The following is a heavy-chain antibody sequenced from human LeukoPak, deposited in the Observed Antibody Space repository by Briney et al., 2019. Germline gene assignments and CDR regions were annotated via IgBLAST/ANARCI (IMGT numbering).Heavy chain of an antibody. J-gene: IGHJ4*02. CDR3: AKGGYCSGGSCYSQAPFDY. V-gene: IGHV3-48*01. D-gene: IGHD2-15*01. Sequence: PGGSLRLSCAASGFTFSSWSMNWVRQAPGKGLEWLSYISSGSSPIYYADSVKGRFTISRDNSKNTLYLQMNSLRAEDPAVYYCAKGGYCSGGSCYSQAPFDYWGQGTLVTVSS. CDR2: ISSGSSPI. CDR1: GFTFSSWS.